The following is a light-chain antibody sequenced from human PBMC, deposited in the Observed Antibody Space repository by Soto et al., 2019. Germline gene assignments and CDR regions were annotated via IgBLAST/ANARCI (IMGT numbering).Light chain of an antibody. V-gene: IGKV3-20*01. Sequence: EIVLTQSPGPLSLSPGERATLSCRASQSVSSTYLAWYQQKPGQAPRLLIYRTSTRATGIPDRFSGSGSGTDFTLTISRLEPEDFAVYYCQQFGSSVTFGQGTRLEI. J-gene: IGKJ5*01. CDR1: QSVSSTY. CDR2: RTS. CDR3: QQFGSSVT.